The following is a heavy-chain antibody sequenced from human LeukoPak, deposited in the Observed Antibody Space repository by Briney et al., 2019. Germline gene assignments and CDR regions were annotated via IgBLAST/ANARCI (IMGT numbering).Heavy chain of an antibody. CDR1: GFTFSSYA. D-gene: IGHD2-2*01. CDR2: ISGGGGST. V-gene: IGHV3-23*01. Sequence: GGSLRLSCAASGFTFSSYAMSWVRQAPGKGLEWVSAISGGGGSTYYADSVKGRFTISRDNSKNTLYLQMNSLRAEDTAVYYCAKKPAAMNAFDIWGQGTMVTVSS. J-gene: IGHJ3*02. CDR3: AKKPAAMNAFDI.